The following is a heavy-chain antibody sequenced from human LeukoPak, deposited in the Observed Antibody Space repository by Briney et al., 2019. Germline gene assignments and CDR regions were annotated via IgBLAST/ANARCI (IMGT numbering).Heavy chain of an antibody. Sequence: GESLKISFKGSGYRFTSYWIGWVRQMPGKGLEWMGIIYPGDSDTRYSPSFQGQVTISADKSISTAYLQWSSLKASDTAMYYCARSGYCSSTSCYPIDYWGQGTLVTVSS. CDR3: ARSGYCSSTSCYPIDY. V-gene: IGHV5-51*01. J-gene: IGHJ4*02. D-gene: IGHD2-2*01. CDR1: GYRFTSYW. CDR2: IYPGDSDT.